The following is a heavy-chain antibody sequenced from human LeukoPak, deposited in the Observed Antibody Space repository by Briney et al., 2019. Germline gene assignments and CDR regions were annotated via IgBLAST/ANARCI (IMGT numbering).Heavy chain of an antibody. J-gene: IGHJ4*02. D-gene: IGHD5-18*01. V-gene: IGHV3-7*01. CDR3: ARAIQLWSYYFDY. CDR1: GFTFSSYW. Sequence: GGSLRLSCAASGFTFSSYWMSWVRQAPGKGLEWVANIKQDGNEKYYVDSVKGRFTISRDNAKNSLYLQMNSLRAEDTAVYYCARAIQLWSYYFDYWGQGTLVTVSS. CDR2: IKQDGNEK.